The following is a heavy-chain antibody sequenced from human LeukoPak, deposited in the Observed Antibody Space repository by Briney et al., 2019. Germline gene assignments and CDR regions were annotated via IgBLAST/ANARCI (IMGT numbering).Heavy chain of an antibody. CDR2: IYHSGRT. CDR1: GYSISSGYY. V-gene: IGHV4-38-2*02. D-gene: IGHD6-25*01. J-gene: IGHJ6*03. CDR3: SRGLAAVTYYYYYMDV. Sequence: PSETLSLTCTVSGYSISSGYYWGWIRQPPGKGLEWIGTIYHSGRTYYNPSLKSRVTISVDTSKNQFSLNLSSVTAADTAVYYCSRGLAAVTYYYYYMDVWGKGTTVTVSS.